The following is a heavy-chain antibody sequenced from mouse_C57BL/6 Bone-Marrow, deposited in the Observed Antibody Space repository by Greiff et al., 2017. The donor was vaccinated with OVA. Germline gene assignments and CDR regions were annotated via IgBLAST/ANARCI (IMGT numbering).Heavy chain of an antibody. CDR2: IDPETGGT. CDR3: TRGDYGNYRPWFAY. V-gene: IGHV1-15*01. CDR1: GYTFTDYE. J-gene: IGHJ3*01. Sequence: VQLQESGAELVRPGASVTLSCKASGYTFTDYEMHWVKQTPVHGLEWIGAIDPETGGTAYNQKFKGKAILTADKSSSTAYMELRSLTSEDSAVYYCTRGDYGNYRPWFAYWGQGTLVTVSA. D-gene: IGHD2-1*01.